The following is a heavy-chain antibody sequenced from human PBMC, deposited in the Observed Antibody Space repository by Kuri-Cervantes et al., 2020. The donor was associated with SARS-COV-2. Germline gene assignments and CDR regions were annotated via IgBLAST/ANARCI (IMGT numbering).Heavy chain of an antibody. Sequence: SETLSLTCTVSGGSISSSSYYWGWIRQPPGKGLEWIGSIYYSGSTYYNPSLKSRVTISVDTSKNQFSLKLSSVTAADTAVYYCASTSGDPFRFDYWGQGTLVTVSS. CDR2: IYYSGST. D-gene: IGHD7-27*01. V-gene: IGHV4-39*01. CDR3: ASTSGDPFRFDY. CDR1: GGSISSSSYY. J-gene: IGHJ4*02.